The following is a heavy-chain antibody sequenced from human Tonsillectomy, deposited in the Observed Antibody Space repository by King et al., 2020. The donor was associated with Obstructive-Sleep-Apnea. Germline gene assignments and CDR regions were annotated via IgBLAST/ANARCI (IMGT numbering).Heavy chain of an antibody. V-gene: IGHV4-4*07. D-gene: IGHD3-22*01. CDR2: IYTSGST. CDR1: GGSISSYY. CDR3: ARDSYDSSGYYYEQLSYFDY. J-gene: IGHJ4*02. Sequence: QLQESGPGLVKPSETLSLTCTVSGGSISSYYWSWIRQPAGKGLEWIGRIYTSGSTNYNPSLKSRITMSVDTSKNQFSLKLSSVTAADTAVYYCARDSYDSSGYYYEQLSYFDYWGQGTLVTVSS.